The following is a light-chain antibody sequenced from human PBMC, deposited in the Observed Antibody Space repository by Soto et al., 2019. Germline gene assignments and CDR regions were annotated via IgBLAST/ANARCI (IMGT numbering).Light chain of an antibody. J-gene: IGLJ7*01. CDR2: EDN. CDR3: QSYDSSPSAV. CDR1: SGSIASNY. Sequence: NFMLTQPHSVSESPGKTVTISCTRSSGSIASNYVQWYQQRPGSAPTTVIYEDNQRPSGVPDRFSGSIDSSSNSASLTISGLKTEDEAYYYCQSYDSSPSAVFGGGTQLTVL. V-gene: IGLV6-57*04.